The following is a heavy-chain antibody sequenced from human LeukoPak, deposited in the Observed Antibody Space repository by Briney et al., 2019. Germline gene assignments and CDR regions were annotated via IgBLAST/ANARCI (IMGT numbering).Heavy chain of an antibody. V-gene: IGHV4-31*03. D-gene: IGHD5-18*01. CDR2: IHYSGST. J-gene: IGHJ3*02. CDR1: GGSINSDNYY. CDR3: ARDEGYTFGLDAFDI. Sequence: PSETLSLTCTVSGGSINSDNYYWSWIRQHPEKGLDWIGYIHYSGSTSYNPSLKSRVTISVDTSKNQFSLKLRSVTAADTAVYYCARDEGYTFGLDAFDIWGPGTMVTVSS.